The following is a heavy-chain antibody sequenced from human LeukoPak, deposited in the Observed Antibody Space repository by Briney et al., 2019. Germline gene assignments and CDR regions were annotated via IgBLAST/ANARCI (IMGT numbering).Heavy chain of an antibody. Sequence: SETLSLTCTVSGGSISSYYWSWVRQPPGKGLEWIGYIYTSGSTNYNPSLKSRVTISLDTSKNQFSLKLSSVTAPDTAVYYCASSHYDSSGYYAIFDYWGQGTLVTVSS. D-gene: IGHD3-22*01. CDR3: ASSHYDSSGYYAIFDY. CDR1: GGSISSYY. J-gene: IGHJ4*02. V-gene: IGHV4-4*09. CDR2: IYTSGST.